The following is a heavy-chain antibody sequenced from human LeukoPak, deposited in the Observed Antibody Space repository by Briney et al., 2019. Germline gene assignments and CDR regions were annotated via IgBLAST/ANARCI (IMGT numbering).Heavy chain of an antibody. J-gene: IGHJ5*02. Sequence: SETLSLTCTVSGGSISSYYWSWIRQPPGKGLEWIGYIYYSGSTNYNPSLKSRVTISVDTSKKQFSLKLSSVTAADTAVYYCARHVHCSGGSCYNWFDPWGQGTLVTVSS. CDR1: GGSISSYY. CDR3: ARHVHCSGGSCYNWFDP. D-gene: IGHD2-15*01. CDR2: IYYSGST. V-gene: IGHV4-59*08.